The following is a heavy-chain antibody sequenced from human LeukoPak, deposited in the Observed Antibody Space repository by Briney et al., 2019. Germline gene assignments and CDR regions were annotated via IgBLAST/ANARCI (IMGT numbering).Heavy chain of an antibody. D-gene: IGHD3-22*01. CDR1: GGSISSGSYY. CDR3: ARGGGYSGPDLPEYDSSGYYGGDFDY. J-gene: IGHJ4*02. Sequence: SQTLSLTCTVSGGSISSGSYYWSWIRQPAGKGLEWIGRIYTSGSTNYNPSLKSRVTISVDTSKNQFSLKLSSVTAADTAVYYWARGGGYSGPDLPEYDSSGYYGGDFDYWGQGTLVTVSS. V-gene: IGHV4-61*02. CDR2: IYTSGST.